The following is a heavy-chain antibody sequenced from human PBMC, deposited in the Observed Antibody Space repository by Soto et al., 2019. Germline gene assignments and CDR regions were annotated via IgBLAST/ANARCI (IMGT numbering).Heavy chain of an antibody. CDR2: IIPIFGTA. V-gene: IGHV1-69*12. J-gene: IGHJ4*02. CDR1: GGTFSSYA. CDR3: ARDTAMAPDTPHYFDY. Sequence: QVQLVQSGAEVKKPGSSVKVSCNASGGTFSSYAISWVRQAPGQGLEWMGGIIPIFGTANYAKKFPGRVTITADESTSTAYMELSSLRSEDTAVYYCARDTAMAPDTPHYFDYWGQGTLVTVSS. D-gene: IGHD5-18*01.